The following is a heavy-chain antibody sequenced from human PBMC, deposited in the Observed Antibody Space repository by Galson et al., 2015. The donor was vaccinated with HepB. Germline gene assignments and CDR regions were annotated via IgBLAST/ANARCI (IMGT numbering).Heavy chain of an antibody. J-gene: IGHJ2*01. CDR1: GGTFSSYT. Sequence: SVKVSCKASGGTFSSYTISWVRQAPGQGLEWMGRIIPILGIANYAQKFQGRVTITADKSTSTAYMELSSLRSEDTAVHYCARNSASVTSLLGYFDLWGRGTLVTVSS. CDR2: IIPILGIA. CDR3: ARNSASVTSLLGYFDL. D-gene: IGHD4-17*01. V-gene: IGHV1-69*02.